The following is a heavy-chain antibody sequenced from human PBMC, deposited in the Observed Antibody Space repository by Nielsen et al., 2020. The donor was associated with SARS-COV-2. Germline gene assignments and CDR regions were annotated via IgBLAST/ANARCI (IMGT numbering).Heavy chain of an antibody. Sequence: GGSLRLSCAASGFTFDDYAMHWVRQAPGKGLEWVSGISWNSGSIGYADSVKGRFTISRDNAKNSLYLQMNSLRAEDTALYYCAKDMRGYCSSASCPGAFDIWGQGTMVTVSS. CDR3: AKDMRGYCSSASCPGAFDI. CDR1: GFTFDDYA. CDR2: ISWNSGSI. D-gene: IGHD2-2*01. V-gene: IGHV3-9*01. J-gene: IGHJ3*02.